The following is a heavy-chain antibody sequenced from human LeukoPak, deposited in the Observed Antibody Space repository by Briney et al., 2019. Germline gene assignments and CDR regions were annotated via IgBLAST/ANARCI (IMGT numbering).Heavy chain of an antibody. D-gene: IGHD3-9*01. CDR3: ARINYDILTGYLGHFDY. V-gene: IGHV1-8*01. Sequence: ASVKVSCKASGYTFTSYDINWVRQATGQGLEWMGWMNPNSGNTGYAQKFQGGVTMTRNTSISTAYMELSSLRSEDTAVYYCARINYDILTGYLGHFDYWGQGTLVTVSS. CDR1: GYTFTSYD. CDR2: MNPNSGNT. J-gene: IGHJ4*02.